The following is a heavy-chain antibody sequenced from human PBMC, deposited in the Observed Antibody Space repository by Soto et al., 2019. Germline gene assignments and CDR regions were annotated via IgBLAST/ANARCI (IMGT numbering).Heavy chain of an antibody. CDR3: ARDLSSGSYEYFQH. J-gene: IGHJ1*01. D-gene: IGHD3-10*01. CDR1: GFTFSSYW. Sequence: RGSLRLSCAASGFTFSSYWMSWVRQAPGKGLEWVANIKQDGSEKYYVDSVKGRFTISRDNAKNSLYLQMNSLRAEDTAVYYCARDLSSGSYEYFQHWGQGTLVTVSS. V-gene: IGHV3-7*01. CDR2: IKQDGSEK.